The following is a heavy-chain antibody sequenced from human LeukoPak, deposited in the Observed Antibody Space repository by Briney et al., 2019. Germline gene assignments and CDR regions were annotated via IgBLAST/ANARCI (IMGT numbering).Heavy chain of an antibody. J-gene: IGHJ6*02. CDR3: ARDTVTSDGMDV. D-gene: IGHD4-11*01. Sequence: GGSLRLSCAASGFTVSSNYMSWVRQAPGKGLEWVSVIYSGGSTYYADSVKGRFTISRDNSKSTLYLQMNSLRAEDTAVYYCARDTVTSDGMDVWGQGTTVTVSS. V-gene: IGHV3-66*02. CDR1: GFTVSSNY. CDR2: IYSGGST.